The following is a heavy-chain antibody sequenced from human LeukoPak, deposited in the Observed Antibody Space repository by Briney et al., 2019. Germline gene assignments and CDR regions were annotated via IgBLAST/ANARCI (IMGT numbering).Heavy chain of an antibody. D-gene: IGHD6-19*01. CDR3: ARRDSSGWSYS. V-gene: IGHV5-51*01. Sequence: GESLKISCKGSGYSFSIYWIGWVRQMPGKVLEWAGIIYPGDSETRYSPSFQGQVTISADKSISTAYLQWSSLKASDTAMYYCARRDSSGWSYSWGQGTLVTVSS. J-gene: IGHJ4*02. CDR2: IYPGDSET. CDR1: GYSFSIYW.